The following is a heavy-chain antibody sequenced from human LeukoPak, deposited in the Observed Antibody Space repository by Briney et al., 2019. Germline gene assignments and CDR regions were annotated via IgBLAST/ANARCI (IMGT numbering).Heavy chain of an antibody. CDR2: IYYSGRT. CDR1: GGSITSGDYY. CDR3: ARGPIGDDDY. J-gene: IGHJ4*02. V-gene: IGHV4-30-4*01. Sequence: PSQTLPLTCTISGGSITSGDYYWSWFRQPPGKGLEWIGYIYYSGRTYYNPSLQSRVTISVDTSKNQFSLKLNSVTAADTAVYYCARGPIGDDDYWGQGTLVTVSS. D-gene: IGHD3-10*01.